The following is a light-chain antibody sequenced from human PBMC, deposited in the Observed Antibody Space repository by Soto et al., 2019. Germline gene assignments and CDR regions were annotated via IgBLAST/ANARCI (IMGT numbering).Light chain of an antibody. CDR2: NDN. J-gene: IGLJ2*01. CDR1: SSNIGTNT. Sequence: QSVLTQPSSASGTPGQTVTISCSGTSSNIGTNTVNWYRQVPGTAPKLLILNDNVRPSGVTGRFSGSRSGTSASLAISGLQSADEADYYCSAWDGSLNVVLLGGGTKLTVL. V-gene: IGLV1-44*01. CDR3: SAWDGSLNVVL.